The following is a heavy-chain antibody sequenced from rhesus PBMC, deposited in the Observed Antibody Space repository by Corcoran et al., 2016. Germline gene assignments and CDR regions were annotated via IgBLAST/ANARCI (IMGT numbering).Heavy chain of an antibody. J-gene: IGHJ4*01. D-gene: IGHD4-35*01. V-gene: IGHV2-174*01. Sequence: QVTLKESGPALVKPTQTLTLTCTFSGFSLTTSGMGVGWIRQPPGKALEWLALIYWDEDKRDSTSLKSRLTISKDTSKNQVVLTMTNMDPVDTATYYCARRTTVTLFDYWGQGVLVTVSS. CDR3: ARRTTVTLFDY. CDR1: GFSLTTSGMG. CDR2: IYWDEDK.